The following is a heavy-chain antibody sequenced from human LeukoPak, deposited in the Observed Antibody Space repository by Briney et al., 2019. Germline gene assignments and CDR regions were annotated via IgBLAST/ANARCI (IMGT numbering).Heavy chain of an antibody. CDR3: AKVTSGSDDSDY. J-gene: IGHJ4*02. V-gene: IGHV3-30*18. CDR2: ISYDGSNK. CDR1: GFTFSSNG. Sequence: GGSLRLSCAASGFTFSSNGMHWVRQAPGKGLEWVAVISYDGSNKYYADSVKGRFTISRDNSKNTLYLQMNSLRAEDTAVYYCAKVTSGSDDSDYWGQGTLVTVSS. D-gene: IGHD5-12*01.